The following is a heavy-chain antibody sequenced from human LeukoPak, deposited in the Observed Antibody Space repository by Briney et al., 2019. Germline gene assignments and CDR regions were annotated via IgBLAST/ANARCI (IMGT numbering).Heavy chain of an antibody. J-gene: IGHJ4*02. CDR3: AKSPLGSCSGAICYPFDN. Sequence: GGTLRLSCAASGFTFSSYGMSWVRQAPGKGLEWVSGMSGSAGSTYHADSVKGRFAISRDNSKNTLYLQMNSLRAEDAAVYYCAKSPLGSCSGAICYPFDNWGQGTLVTVSS. CDR2: MSGSAGST. D-gene: IGHD2-15*01. CDR1: GFTFSSYG. V-gene: IGHV3-23*01.